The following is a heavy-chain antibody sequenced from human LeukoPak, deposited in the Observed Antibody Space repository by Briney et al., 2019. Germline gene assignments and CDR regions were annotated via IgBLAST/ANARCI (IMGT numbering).Heavy chain of an antibody. Sequence: GGSLRLSCAASGFTFTNYWMIWVRQPPGKGLEWVSSIFPSGGEIHYADSVRGRFTISRDNSKSTLSLQMNSLRAEDTAIYYCATYRQVLLPFESWGQGTLVTVSS. V-gene: IGHV3-23*01. CDR3: ATYRQVLLPFES. CDR2: IFPSGGEI. D-gene: IGHD2-8*02. J-gene: IGHJ4*02. CDR1: GFTFTNYW.